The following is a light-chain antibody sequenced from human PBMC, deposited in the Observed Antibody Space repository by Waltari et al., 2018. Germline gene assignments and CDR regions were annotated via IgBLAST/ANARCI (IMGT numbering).Light chain of an antibody. Sequence: SGLTQAPSASGSPGQSVTISCTGTSSDVGAYNYVPWYQQHPGKGPKVIIYEVNKRPSGVPDRFSGSKSGNTASLTVSGLQAEDEADYYCSSYAGSNNFVFGSGTTVTVL. CDR3: SSYAGSNNFV. J-gene: IGLJ1*01. CDR2: EVN. CDR1: SSDVGAYNY. V-gene: IGLV2-8*01.